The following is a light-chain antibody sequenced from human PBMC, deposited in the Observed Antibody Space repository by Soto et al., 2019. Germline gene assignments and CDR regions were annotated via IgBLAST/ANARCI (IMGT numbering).Light chain of an antibody. CDR2: EVS. J-gene: IGLJ1*01. CDR1: SSDAGGYNY. CDR3: SSYTSSSTLLYV. V-gene: IGLV2-14*01. Sequence: QSALTQPASVSGSPGQSITISCTGTSSDAGGYNYVSWYQQHPGKAPKLMIYEVSNRPSGVSNRFSGSKSGNTASLTISGLQAEDEADYYCSSYTSSSTLLYVFGTGTKVTVL.